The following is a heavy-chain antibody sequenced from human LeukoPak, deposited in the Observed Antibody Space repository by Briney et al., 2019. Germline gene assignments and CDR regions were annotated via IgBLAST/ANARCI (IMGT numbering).Heavy chain of an antibody. CDR2: IYHSGST. D-gene: IGHD1-1*01. V-gene: IGHV4-30-2*01. CDR3: ARQFTGTGWNVYYFDY. CDR1: GGSISSGGYY. Sequence: SETLSLTCTVPGGSISSGGYYWSWIRQPPGQGLEWIVYIYHSGSTYYNPSLKSRVTISVDRSKNQFSLKLSSVTAADTAVYYCARQFTGTGWNVYYFDYWGQGTLVTVSS. J-gene: IGHJ4*02.